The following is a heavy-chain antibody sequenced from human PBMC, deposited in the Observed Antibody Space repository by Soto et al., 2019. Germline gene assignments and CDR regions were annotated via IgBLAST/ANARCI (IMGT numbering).Heavy chain of an antibody. V-gene: IGHV4-39*01. CDR1: GGSISSSRSY. CDR3: ARLVAARPDY. D-gene: IGHD6-6*01. Sequence: QLQLQESGPGLVKPSETLSLTCTVSGGSISSSRSYWGWVRQPPGKRLEWIGSLYYGRSTYYNPSLKSRVTVSVDTSKNQFSLKLTSVTAADTAVYYCARLVAARPDYWGQGTLVTVSS. CDR2: LYYGRST. J-gene: IGHJ4*02.